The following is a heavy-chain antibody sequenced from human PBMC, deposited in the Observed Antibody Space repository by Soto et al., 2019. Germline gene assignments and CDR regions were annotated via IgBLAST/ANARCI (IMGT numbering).Heavy chain of an antibody. Sequence: LRLSCAGSGYTFSSYAMSWVRQAPGKGLEWVSGISGSGATTYYADSVKGRFTISRDNSKNTLYLQMNSLRAEDTAVYYCAKIWFGEFLPYDDWGQGTLVTVAS. CDR2: ISGSGATT. J-gene: IGHJ4*02. V-gene: IGHV3-23*01. CDR1: GYTFSSYA. CDR3: AKIWFGEFLPYDD. D-gene: IGHD3-10*01.